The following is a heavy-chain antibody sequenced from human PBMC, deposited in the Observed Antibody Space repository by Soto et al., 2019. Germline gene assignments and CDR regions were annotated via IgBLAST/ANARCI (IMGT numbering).Heavy chain of an antibody. Sequence: SETLSLTCTVSGGSISSYYWSWIRQPPGKGLEWIGYIYYSGSTNYNPSLKSRVTISVDTSKNQFSLKLSSVTAADTAVYYCARAGGRRDYWGQGTLVTVSS. D-gene: IGHD1-26*01. CDR3: ARAGGRRDY. V-gene: IGHV4-59*01. J-gene: IGHJ4*02. CDR2: IYYSGST. CDR1: GGSISSYY.